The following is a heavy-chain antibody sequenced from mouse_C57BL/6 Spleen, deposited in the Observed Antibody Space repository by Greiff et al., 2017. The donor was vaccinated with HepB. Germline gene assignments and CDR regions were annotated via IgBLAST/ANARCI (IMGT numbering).Heavy chain of an antibody. Sequence: VQLQQSGAELVKPGASVKLSCKASGYTFTSYWMHWVKQRPGRGLEWIGRIDPNSGGTKYNEKFKSKATLTVDKPSSTAYMQLSSLTSEDSAVYYCARSERDLSSSGRYYFDYWGQGTTLTVSS. CDR3: ARSERDLSSSGRYYFDY. CDR1: GYTFTSYW. J-gene: IGHJ2*01. V-gene: IGHV1-72*01. D-gene: IGHD3-2*02. CDR2: IDPNSGGT.